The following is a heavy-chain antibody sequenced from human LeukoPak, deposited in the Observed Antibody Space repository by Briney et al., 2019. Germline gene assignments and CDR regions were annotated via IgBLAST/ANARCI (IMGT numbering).Heavy chain of an antibody. D-gene: IGHD3-3*01. CDR1: GFTLSNYW. Sequence: GGSLRLSCAASGFTLSNYWMHWVRQVPGEGLVWVSRINFDGSSTNYADSVKGRFTISRDNAKNTLYLQMNSLRAEDTAVYYCAIPYYDFWSGSSRDAFDIWGQGTMVTVSS. CDR2: INFDGSST. J-gene: IGHJ3*02. CDR3: AIPYYDFWSGSSRDAFDI. V-gene: IGHV3-74*01.